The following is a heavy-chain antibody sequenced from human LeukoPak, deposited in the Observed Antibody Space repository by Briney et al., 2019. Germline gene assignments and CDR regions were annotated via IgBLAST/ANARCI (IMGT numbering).Heavy chain of an antibody. Sequence: PSETLSLTCTVSGYSISSGYYWGWIRQPPGKGLEWIGSIYHSGSTYYNPSLKSRVTISVDTSKNQFSLKLSSVTAADTAVYYCARLSGYSSGWYGWFDPWGQGTLVTVSS. CDR3: ARLSGYSSGWYGWFDP. CDR2: IYHSGST. D-gene: IGHD6-19*01. J-gene: IGHJ5*02. CDR1: GYSISSGYY. V-gene: IGHV4-38-2*02.